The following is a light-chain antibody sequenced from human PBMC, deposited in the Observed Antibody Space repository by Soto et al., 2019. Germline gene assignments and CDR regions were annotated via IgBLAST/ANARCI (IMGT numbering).Light chain of an antibody. J-gene: IGLJ2*01. CDR3: CSYADSYTPSVV. V-gene: IGLV2-11*01. CDR1: SSDVGGYDY. Sequence: QSALTQPRSVSGSPGQSVTISCTGTSSDVGGYDYVSWYQQHPGKAPKVMIYDVSKRPSGVPDRFSGSKSGNTASLTISGLQAEDEAAYYCCSYADSYTPSVVFGGGTKVTVL. CDR2: DVS.